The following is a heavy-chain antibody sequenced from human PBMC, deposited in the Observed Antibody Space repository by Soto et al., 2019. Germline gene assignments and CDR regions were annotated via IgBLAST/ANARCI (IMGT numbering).Heavy chain of an antibody. D-gene: IGHD3-22*01. Sequence: GGSLRLSCAASGFTISSYGMHWVRQAPGKGLGWVAVISYDGSNKYYADSVKGRFTISRDNSKNTLYLQMNSLRAEDTAVYYCAKDASSGYYFEYWGQGTLVTVSS. CDR1: GFTISSYG. V-gene: IGHV3-30*18. CDR2: ISYDGSNK. J-gene: IGHJ4*02. CDR3: AKDASSGYYFEY.